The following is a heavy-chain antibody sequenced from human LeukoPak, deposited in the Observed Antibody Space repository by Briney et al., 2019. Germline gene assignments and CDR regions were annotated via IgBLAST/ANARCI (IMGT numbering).Heavy chain of an antibody. CDR1: GYTFTSYG. J-gene: IGHJ4*02. V-gene: IGHV1-18*01. CDR2: ISAYNGNT. Sequence: ASVKVSCKASGYTFTSYGISWVRQAPGQGLEWMGWISAYNGNTNYAQKLQGRVTMTIDTSTSAAYMELRSLRSDDTAVYYCARDDPNYYDSSGYHYWGQGTLVTVSS. CDR3: ARDDPNYYDSSGYHY. D-gene: IGHD3-22*01.